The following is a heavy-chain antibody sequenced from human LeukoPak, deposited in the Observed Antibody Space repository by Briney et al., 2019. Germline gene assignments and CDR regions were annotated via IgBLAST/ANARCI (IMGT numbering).Heavy chain of an antibody. CDR3: ARVEATGTGGGDYYYGMDV. V-gene: IGHV3-74*01. CDR1: GFTFSSYW. J-gene: IGHJ6*02. D-gene: IGHD1-1*01. Sequence: GGSLRLSCAASGFTFSSYWMHWVRQAPGKGLVWVSRINSDGSSTSYADSVKGRFTISRDNAKNTLYLQMNSLRAEDTAVYYCARVEATGTGGGDYYYGMDVWGQGTTVTVSS. CDR2: INSDGSST.